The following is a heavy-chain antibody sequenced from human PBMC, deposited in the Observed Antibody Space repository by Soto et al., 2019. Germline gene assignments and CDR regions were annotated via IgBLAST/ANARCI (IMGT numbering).Heavy chain of an antibody. CDR2: IYYSGST. V-gene: IGHV4-59*01. D-gene: IGHD3-16*01. CDR3: ARRYGGNFDY. CDR1: GGSISRYY. J-gene: IGHJ4*02. Sequence: PSETLSLTCTVSGGSISRYYWHWIRQPPEKGLEWIGYIYYSGSTNYNPSLKSRVTISVDTSKNQFSLKLSSVTAADTAVYYCARRYGGNFDYWGQGTLVTVSS.